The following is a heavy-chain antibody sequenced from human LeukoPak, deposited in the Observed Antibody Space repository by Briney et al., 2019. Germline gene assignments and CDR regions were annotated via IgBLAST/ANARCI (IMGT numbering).Heavy chain of an antibody. CDR2: IRSKAYGGTT. CDR1: GFTFGDYA. Sequence: GGSLRLSCTASGFTFGDYAMSWVRQAPGKGLEWVGFIRSKAYGGTTEYAASVKGRFTISRDDSKSIAYLQMNSLKTEDTAVYYCTRDRRSKLSSRYYFDYWGQGTLVTVSS. J-gene: IGHJ4*02. V-gene: IGHV3-49*04. D-gene: IGHD2-2*01. CDR3: TRDRRSKLSSRYYFDY.